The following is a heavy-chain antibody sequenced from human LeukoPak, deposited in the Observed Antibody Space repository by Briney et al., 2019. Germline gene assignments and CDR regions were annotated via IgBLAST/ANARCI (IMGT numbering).Heavy chain of an antibody. CDR3: ARDRVRLDY. D-gene: IGHD2-21*01. CDR1: GFTFNTYA. V-gene: IGHV3-7*01. J-gene: IGHJ4*02. CDR2: IKQDGSEK. Sequence: GGSLRLSCEASGFTFNTYAIYWVRQAPGKGLEWVANIKQDGSEKYYVDSVKGRFTISRDNAKNSLYLQMNSLRAEDTAVYYCARDRVRLDYWGQGTLVTVSS.